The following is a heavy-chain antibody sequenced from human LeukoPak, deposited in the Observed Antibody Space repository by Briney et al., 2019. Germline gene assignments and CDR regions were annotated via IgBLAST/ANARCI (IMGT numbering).Heavy chain of an antibody. CDR2: INHSGST. Sequence: SETLSLTCAVYGGSFSGYYWSWIRQPPGKGLEWIGEINHSGSTNYNPSLKSRVTISVDTSKNQFSLKLRSVNAADTAVYYCARWPRIKIFGVVLGGWFDPWGQGTPVTVSP. CDR3: ARWPRIKIFGVVLGGWFDP. CDR1: GGSFSGYY. J-gene: IGHJ5*02. D-gene: IGHD3-3*01. V-gene: IGHV4-34*01.